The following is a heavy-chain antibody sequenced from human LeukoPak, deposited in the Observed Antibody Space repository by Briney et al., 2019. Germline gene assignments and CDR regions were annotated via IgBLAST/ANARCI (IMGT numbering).Heavy chain of an antibody. V-gene: IGHV1-2*02. CDR1: GYTLSGYY. D-gene: IGHD1-1*01. Sequence: GASVKVSCKAPGYTLSGYYIHWVRQAPGQGLEWMGWINPNSGETKYAQNFQGGVTLTRDTSISTFYMEVSRLTSGDTAVYFCARYNWNDVVSALDYWGQGTLVTVSS. CDR3: ARYNWNDVVSALDY. CDR2: INPNSGET. J-gene: IGHJ4*02.